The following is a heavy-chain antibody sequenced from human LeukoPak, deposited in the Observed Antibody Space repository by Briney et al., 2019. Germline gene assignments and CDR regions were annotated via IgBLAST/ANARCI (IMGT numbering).Heavy chain of an antibody. Sequence: SETLSLTCTVSGGPISSSSYYWGWIRQPPGKGPEWIGSIYYSGSTYYNPSLKSRVTISVDTSKNQFSLKLSSVTAADTAVYYCARSTVTEYYYYYYMDVWGKGTTVTVSS. V-gene: IGHV4-39*07. CDR1: GGPISSSSYY. D-gene: IGHD4-17*01. CDR3: ARSTVTEYYYYYYMDV. CDR2: IYYSGST. J-gene: IGHJ6*03.